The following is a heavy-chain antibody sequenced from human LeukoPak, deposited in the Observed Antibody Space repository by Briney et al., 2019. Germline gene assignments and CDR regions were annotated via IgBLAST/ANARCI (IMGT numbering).Heavy chain of an antibody. Sequence: SETLSLTFTVSGDSITSGGYYWNWIRQPPGKGLEWIGCLYHSGTTYCNPSLKSRVTISVDRSKNQFSLKLSSVTAADTAVYYCARGRDFGYSYGLYYFDYWGQGTLVTVSS. CDR2: LYHSGTT. CDR1: GDSITSGGYY. J-gene: IGHJ4*02. V-gene: IGHV4-30-2*01. D-gene: IGHD5-18*01. CDR3: ARGRDFGYSYGLYYFDY.